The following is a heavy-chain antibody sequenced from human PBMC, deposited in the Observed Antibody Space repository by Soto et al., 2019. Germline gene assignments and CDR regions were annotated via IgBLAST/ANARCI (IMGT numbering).Heavy chain of an antibody. J-gene: IGHJ4*02. CDR2: ISYDGSNK. D-gene: IGHD6-19*01. V-gene: IGHV3-30-3*01. CDR3: ASPVRSAPIAVAGPFDY. Sequence: GGSLRLSCAASGFTFSSYAMHWVRQAPGKGLEWVAVISYDGSNKYYADSVKGRFTISRGNSKNTLYLQMNSLRAEDTAVYYCASPVRSAPIAVAGPFDYWGQGTLVTVSS. CDR1: GFTFSSYA.